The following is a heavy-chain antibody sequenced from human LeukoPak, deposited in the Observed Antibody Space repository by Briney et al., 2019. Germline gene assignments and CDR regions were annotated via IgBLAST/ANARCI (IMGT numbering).Heavy chain of an antibody. Sequence: GGSLRLSCAASGFTFSTYDMHWVRQATGKGLEWVSAIDTTGDTYYPGSVKGRFTISRENAKNSLYLQMSSLRAGDTAVYYCARDRGGGHMDVWGKGTTVTISS. J-gene: IGHJ6*03. V-gene: IGHV3-13*01. D-gene: IGHD2-15*01. CDR1: GFTFSTYD. CDR3: ARDRGGGHMDV. CDR2: IDTTGDT.